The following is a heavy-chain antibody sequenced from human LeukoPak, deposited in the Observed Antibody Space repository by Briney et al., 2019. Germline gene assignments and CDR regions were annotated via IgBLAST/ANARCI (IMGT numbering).Heavy chain of an antibody. CDR2: ISSSGSTI. Sequence: GGSLRLSCAASGFTLSSYEMNWVRQAPGKGLEWVSYISSSGSTIYYADSVKGRFTISRDNAKNSLYLQMNSLRAEDTAVYYCARVALEYDFWSGYYTSYWYFDLWDRGTLVTVSS. CDR1: GFTLSSYE. V-gene: IGHV3-48*03. D-gene: IGHD3-3*01. CDR3: ARVALEYDFWSGYYTSYWYFDL. J-gene: IGHJ2*01.